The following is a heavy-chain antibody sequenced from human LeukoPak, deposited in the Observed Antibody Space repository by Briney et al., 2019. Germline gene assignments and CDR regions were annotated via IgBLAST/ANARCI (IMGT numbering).Heavy chain of an antibody. CDR1: EFDFITNC. D-gene: IGHD2-2*01. CDR2: LNEDGSVK. J-gene: IGHJ4*02. CDR3: ANVPRSTVSY. V-gene: IGHV3-7*01. Sequence: PGGSLMLSCATSEFDFITNCMHWVRHTPGKELEWVVELNEDGSVKYYVDSVKGRFTTSRDNTKSLLFLQMYNLRTEDTGVYFWANVPRSTVSYWGRGTLVTVSS.